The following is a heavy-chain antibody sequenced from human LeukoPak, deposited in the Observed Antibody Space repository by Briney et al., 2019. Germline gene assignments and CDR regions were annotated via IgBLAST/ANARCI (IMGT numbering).Heavy chain of an antibody. J-gene: IGHJ4*02. CDR2: ISWNSGNI. Sequence: SLRLSCAASGFTFDDYAMHWVRQAPGKGLEWVSGISWNSGNIGYADSVKGRFTISRDNAKNSLYLQMNSLRAEDTALYYCAKDTGSLWSGEIRYWGQGTLVTVSS. V-gene: IGHV3-9*01. CDR3: AKDTGSLWSGEIRY. CDR1: GFTFDDYA. D-gene: IGHD3-10*01.